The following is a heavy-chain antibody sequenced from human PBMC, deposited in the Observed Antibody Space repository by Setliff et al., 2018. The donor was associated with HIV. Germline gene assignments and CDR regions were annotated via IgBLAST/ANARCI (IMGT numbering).Heavy chain of an antibody. D-gene: IGHD3-3*01. CDR3: ASSYPNYNYGNYDFWSGYYHDDAFDI. V-gene: IGHV3-30*04. J-gene: IGHJ3*02. CDR2: ISYDGNKK. Sequence: GESLKISCAAPAFTFSNYNIHWVRQAPGKGLEWVAFISYDGNKKYYADSVKGRFTISRDNSKNTLYLQMDSLRTEDTAVYYCASSYPNYNYGNYDFWSGYYHDDAFDIWGQGTMVTVSS. CDR1: AFTFSNYN.